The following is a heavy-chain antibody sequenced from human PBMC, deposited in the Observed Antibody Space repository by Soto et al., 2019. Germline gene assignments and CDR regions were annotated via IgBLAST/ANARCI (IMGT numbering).Heavy chain of an antibody. Sequence: PGGSLRLSCAASGFTFSSYPMSWVRQAPGKGLEWVAAISGSGVRIYYADSVRGRFTIFRENSKNTLYLQMSSLRAEDTATYYCAKEHLPTGGTFWFDPRGQGTLVNVSS. CDR1: GFTFSSYP. J-gene: IGHJ5*02. CDR2: ISGSGVRI. V-gene: IGHV3-23*01. D-gene: IGHD3-16*01. CDR3: AKEHLPTGGTFWFDP.